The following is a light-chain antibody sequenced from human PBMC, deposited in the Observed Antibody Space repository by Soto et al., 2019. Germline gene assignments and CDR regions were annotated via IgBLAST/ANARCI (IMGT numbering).Light chain of an antibody. CDR3: QSYDSSLSGSEV. CDR1: SSNIGAAYD. J-gene: IGLJ2*01. CDR2: GNN. V-gene: IGLV1-40*01. Sequence: QLVLTQPPSVSGAPGQRVTISCAGSSSNIGAAYDVHWYRQFPGTAPKLLIYGNNNRPSGVPDRFSGSKSGASASLDITGLQAEDEADYYCQSYDSSLSGSEVFGGGTQLTVL.